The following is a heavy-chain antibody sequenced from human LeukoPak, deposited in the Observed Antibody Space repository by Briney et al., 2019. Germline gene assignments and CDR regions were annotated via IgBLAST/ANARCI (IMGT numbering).Heavy chain of an antibody. Sequence: SETLSLTCTVSGGSISSSSYYWGWIRQPPGKGLEWIGSIYYSGSTYYNPSLKSRVTISVDTSKNQFSLKLSSVTAADTAVYYCAKTTTVTTWYFDLWGRGTLATVSS. V-gene: IGHV4-39*01. CDR2: IYYSGST. CDR1: GGSISSSSYY. J-gene: IGHJ2*01. CDR3: AKTTTVTTWYFDL. D-gene: IGHD4-11*01.